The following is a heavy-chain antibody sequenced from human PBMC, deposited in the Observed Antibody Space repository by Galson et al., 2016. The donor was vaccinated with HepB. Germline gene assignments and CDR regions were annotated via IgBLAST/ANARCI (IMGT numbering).Heavy chain of an antibody. CDR1: GGSVSSGTYY. CDR3: ARVGTTVTTQALGMDI. J-gene: IGHJ6*02. V-gene: IGHV4-61*01. D-gene: IGHD4-17*01. Sequence: SETLSLTCTVSGGSVSSGTYYWSWIRQPPGKGLEWIGCIYYSGSTNCNPSLKSRVTISLDTSKNQFSLRLSSVTAADTAVYYCARVGTTVTTQALGMDIWGQGTTVTVSS. CDR2: IYYSGST.